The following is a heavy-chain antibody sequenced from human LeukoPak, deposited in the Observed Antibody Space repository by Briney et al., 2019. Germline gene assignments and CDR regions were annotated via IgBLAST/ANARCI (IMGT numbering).Heavy chain of an antibody. CDR3: ARQRDSKALDI. D-gene: IGHD2/OR15-2a*01. J-gene: IGHJ3*02. Sequence: GGSLRLSCAASGFTFSSYSMNWVRQAPGKGLEWVAKIKQDGSETYYVDSVKGRFTISRDNAKNSLSLQMKSLRAEDTAVYYCARQRDSKALDIWGQGTMVTVSS. V-gene: IGHV3-7*01. CDR1: GFTFSSYS. CDR2: IKQDGSET.